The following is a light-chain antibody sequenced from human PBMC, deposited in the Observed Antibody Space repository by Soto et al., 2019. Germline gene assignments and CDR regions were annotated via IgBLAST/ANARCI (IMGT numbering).Light chain of an antibody. V-gene: IGLV1-40*01. J-gene: IGLJ1*01. CDR3: QSYDSSLSGYV. CDR1: SSNIGAGYD. Sequence: QSVLTQPPSVSGAPGQRVTISCTGSSSNIGAGYDVHWYQQLPGTAPKLLIYGSSNRPSGVPDRFSGSKSGTSASLAITGLQAEDEADYSCQSYDSSLSGYVFGTGTKV. CDR2: GSS.